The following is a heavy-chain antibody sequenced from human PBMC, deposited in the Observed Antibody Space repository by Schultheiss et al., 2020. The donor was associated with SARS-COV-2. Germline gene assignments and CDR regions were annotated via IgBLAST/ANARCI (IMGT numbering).Heavy chain of an antibody. J-gene: IGHJ6*02. CDR1: GFRFSSFA. Sequence: GGSLRLSCAASGFRFSSFAMTWGRQAPGKGLEWVSGIGIAGDTNCPGSVKGRFTISRDNAKNSLYLQMNSLRAEDTAVYYCARDPYSEGYCSGGSCYYYYGMDVWGQGTTVTVSS. V-gene: IGHV3-23*01. D-gene: IGHD2-15*01. CDR2: IGIAGDT. CDR3: ARDPYSEGYCSGGSCYYYYGMDV.